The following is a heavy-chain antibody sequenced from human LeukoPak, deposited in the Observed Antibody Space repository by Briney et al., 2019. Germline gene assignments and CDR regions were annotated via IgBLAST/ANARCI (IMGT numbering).Heavy chain of an antibody. CDR2: IYHSGST. CDR3: GREEYRGSYRDS. V-gene: IGHV4-30-2*01. Sequence: SQTLSLTCTVSGGSISSGGYYWSWIRQPPGKGLEWIGYIYHSGSTYYNPSLKSRVTISVDRSKNQFSLKLSSVTAADTAVCYCGREEYRGSYRDSWGQGTLVTVSS. D-gene: IGHD1-26*01. J-gene: IGHJ5*01. CDR1: GGSISSGGYY.